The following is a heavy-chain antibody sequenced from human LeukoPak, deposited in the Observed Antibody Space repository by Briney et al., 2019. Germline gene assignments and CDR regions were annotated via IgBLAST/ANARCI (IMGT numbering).Heavy chain of an antibody. J-gene: IGHJ4*02. V-gene: IGHV1-24*01. D-gene: IGHD6-13*01. CDR2: FDPEDGET. Sequence: ASVKVSCKVSGYTLTELSMHWVRQAPGKGLEWMGGFDPEDGETIYARKFQGRVTMTEDTSTDTAYMELSSLRSEDTAVYYCATRSIAAAGTAGVIDYWGQGTLVTVSS. CDR3: ATRSIAAAGTAGVIDY. CDR1: GYTLTELS.